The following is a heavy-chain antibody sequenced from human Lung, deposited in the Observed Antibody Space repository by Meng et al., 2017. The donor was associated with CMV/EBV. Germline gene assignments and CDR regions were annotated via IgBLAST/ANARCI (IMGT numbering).Heavy chain of an antibody. CDR2: IYHSGST. Sequence: QLQESGPGLVTPSGTLSLTCAVSGGSISSSNWWSWVRQPPGKGLEWIGEIYHSGSTNYNPSLKSRVTISVDKSKNQFSLKLSSVTAADTAVYYCASFPPPGKQWLVTDYWGQGTLVTVSS. D-gene: IGHD6-19*01. CDR1: GGSISSSNW. V-gene: IGHV4-4*02. CDR3: ASFPPPGKQWLVTDY. J-gene: IGHJ4*02.